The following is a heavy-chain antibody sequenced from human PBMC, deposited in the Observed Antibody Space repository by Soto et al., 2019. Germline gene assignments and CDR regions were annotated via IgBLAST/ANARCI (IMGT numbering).Heavy chain of an antibody. CDR1: GGSFSGYY. Sequence: QVQLQQWGAGLLKPSETLSLTCAVYGGSFSGYYWSWIRQPPGKGLEWIGEINHSGSTNYNPSLKRRVTISVDTSKNQFSLKLSSVTAADTAVYYCARGRSYRVAGIDYWGQGTLVTVSS. CDR2: INHSGST. D-gene: IGHD1-26*01. CDR3: ARGRSYRVAGIDY. V-gene: IGHV4-34*01. J-gene: IGHJ4*02.